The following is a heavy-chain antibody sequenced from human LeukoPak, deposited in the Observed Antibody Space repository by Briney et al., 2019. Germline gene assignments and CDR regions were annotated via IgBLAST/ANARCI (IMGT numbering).Heavy chain of an antibody. Sequence: GESLQISCKGSGYSFTSYWIGWVRQMPGKGLEWMGIIYPGDSDTRYSPSFQGQVTISADKSISTAYLQWSTLKASDTAIYYCARSLWSGELFSVNWFDPWGQGTLVTVSS. CDR3: ARSLWSGELFSVNWFDP. CDR2: IYPGDSDT. J-gene: IGHJ5*02. CDR1: GYSFTSYW. D-gene: IGHD3-10*01. V-gene: IGHV5-51*01.